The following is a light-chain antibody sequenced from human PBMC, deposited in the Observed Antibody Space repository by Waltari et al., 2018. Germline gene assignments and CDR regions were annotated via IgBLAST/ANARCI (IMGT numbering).Light chain of an antibody. Sequence: DIQMTQSPPTLSASVGDRVTITCRASQSIVSLVAWYQQKPGKAPKLLIDKASSLQSGVPSTFSGSGSGTDFTLTISSLQPDDFATYYCQQYFSGCTFGQGTNLEIK. CDR2: KAS. V-gene: IGKV1-5*03. CDR3: QQYFSGCT. J-gene: IGKJ2*02. CDR1: QSIVSL.